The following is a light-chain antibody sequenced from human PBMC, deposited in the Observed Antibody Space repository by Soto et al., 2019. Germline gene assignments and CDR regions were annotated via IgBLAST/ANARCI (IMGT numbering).Light chain of an antibody. CDR3: SSYSSSSSRVV. CDR2: EVS. CDR1: SSDVGGYNY. V-gene: IGLV2-14*01. J-gene: IGLJ2*01. Sequence: QSALTQPASMSGSPGQSITISCTGTSSDVGGYNYVSWYQQHPDKVPKLMIFEVSNRPSGVSHRFSGSKSGNTASLTISGLQAEDECHYYCSSYSSSSSRVVFGGGTKVTVL.